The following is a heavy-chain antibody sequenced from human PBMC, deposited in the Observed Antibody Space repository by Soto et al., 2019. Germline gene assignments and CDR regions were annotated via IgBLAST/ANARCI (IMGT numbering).Heavy chain of an antibody. CDR2: INPISGGT. CDR1: GYTFNGYY. V-gene: IGHV1-2*02. D-gene: IGHD3-22*01. CDR3: ARNYYDSSDRDYLDY. Sequence: QVQLVQSGAEVKKPGASVKVSCKASGYTFNGYYIHWVRQAPGQGLEWMGWINPISGGTNYAQKFQGRVTMTRDTSIATVYVDLSRLKSDDTAVYYCARNYYDSSDRDYLDYWGQGTLVTVSS. J-gene: IGHJ4*02.